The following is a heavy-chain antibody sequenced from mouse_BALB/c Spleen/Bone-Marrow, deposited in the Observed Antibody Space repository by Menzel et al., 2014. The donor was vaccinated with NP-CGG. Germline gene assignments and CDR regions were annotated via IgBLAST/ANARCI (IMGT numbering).Heavy chain of an antibody. Sequence: QVQLKESGPELVRPGGSVKISCKGFGYTFTGYAIHWVKQSHAKTLEWIGVISSYSGNTNYNQKFKGRATMTVDKSSSTAYMELARLTSEDSAIYYCASTAGTQYDYFAYWGQGTTLTVSS. V-gene: IGHV1-67*01. CDR1: GYTFTGYA. J-gene: IGHJ2*01. CDR2: ISSYSGNT. CDR3: ASTAGTQYDYFAY. D-gene: IGHD1-2*01.